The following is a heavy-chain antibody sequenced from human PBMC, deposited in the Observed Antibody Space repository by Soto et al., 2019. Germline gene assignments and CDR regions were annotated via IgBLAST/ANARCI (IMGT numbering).Heavy chain of an antibody. Sequence: SETLSLTCTVSGGPFPNCGYYWSWIRQEPGKGLEWIGYTHYSGDTSYNPSLRSRVTISTDTSKTQFSLRLRSVTSPDTAVYYCARGDYQVSSVFDYWGQGMLVTVSA. V-gene: IGHV4-31*03. D-gene: IGHD3-16*01. CDR2: THYSGDT. CDR3: ARGDYQVSSVFDY. CDR1: GGPFPNCGYY. J-gene: IGHJ4*02.